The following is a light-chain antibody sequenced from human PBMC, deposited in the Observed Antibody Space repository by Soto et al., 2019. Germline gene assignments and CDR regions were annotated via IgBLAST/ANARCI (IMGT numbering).Light chain of an antibody. V-gene: IGKV1-5*01. J-gene: IGKJ1*01. CDR1: QSIRYW. CDR2: DAS. Sequence: DIQLTQSPSSLSASVGDRVTITCQASQSIRYWLAWYQHKPGKAPKLLIYDASTLESGVPTRFSGSGSGTEFTHTISSLHPDDFATYYCQQYNILSTFGQGTKVDIK. CDR3: QQYNILST.